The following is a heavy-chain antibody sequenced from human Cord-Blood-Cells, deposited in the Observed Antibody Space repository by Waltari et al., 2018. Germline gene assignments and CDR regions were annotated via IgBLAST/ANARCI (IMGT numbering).Heavy chain of an antibody. D-gene: IGHD3-10*01. CDR1: GYTFTSYA. CDR2: INAGNGNT. Sequence: QVQLVQSGAEVKKPGASLKVSCKASGYTFTSYAMHWVRQAPGQRLEWMGWINAGNGNTKYSQKFQGRVTITRDTSASTAYMELSSLRSEDTAVYYCARFDYGSGSSPFDYWGQGTLVTVSS. V-gene: IGHV1-3*01. J-gene: IGHJ4*02. CDR3: ARFDYGSGSSPFDY.